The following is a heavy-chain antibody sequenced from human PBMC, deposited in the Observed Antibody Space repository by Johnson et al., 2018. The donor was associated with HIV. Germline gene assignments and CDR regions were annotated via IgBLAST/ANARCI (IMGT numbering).Heavy chain of an antibody. Sequence: QVQLVESGGGLVQPGGSLRLSCAASGFTFSSYAMHWVRQAPGKGLEWVAVISYDGSNKYYADSVKGRFTISRDNSKNTLYLQMSSVRPEDTAVYYCARDLAPRPPARLDVFDVWGQGTMVTVS. J-gene: IGHJ3*01. V-gene: IGHV3-30*04. D-gene: IGHD2-15*01. CDR2: ISYDGSNK. CDR1: GFTFSSYA. CDR3: ARDLAPRPPARLDVFDV.